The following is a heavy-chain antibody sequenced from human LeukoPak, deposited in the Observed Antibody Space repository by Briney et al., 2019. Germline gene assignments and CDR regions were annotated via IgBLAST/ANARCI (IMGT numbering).Heavy chain of an antibody. V-gene: IGHV3-21*01. CDR3: GREGVPAAEGHFDY. CDR2: ISSSSSYI. J-gene: IGHJ4*02. Sequence: GGSLRLYCAASGFTFSSYSMNWVRQAPGKGLEWVSSISSSSSYIYYADSVKGRFTISRDNAKNSLYLQMNSLRAEDTAVYYCGREGVPAAEGHFDYWGQGTLVTVSP. CDR1: GFTFSSYS. D-gene: IGHD2-2*01.